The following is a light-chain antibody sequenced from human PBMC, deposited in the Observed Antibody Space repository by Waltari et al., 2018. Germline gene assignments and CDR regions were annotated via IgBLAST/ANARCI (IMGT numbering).Light chain of an antibody. Sequence: EIVLTQSPGSLSSSPGERVTLSCRASQSVSRALAWYQQKPGQAPRLLIFGASNRATGIPDRFSGSGSETDFSIIISRLEPEDFAVYYCQHYERLPATFGRGTKVEIK. V-gene: IGKV3-20*01. CDR1: QSVSRA. CDR2: GAS. J-gene: IGKJ1*01. CDR3: QHYERLPAT.